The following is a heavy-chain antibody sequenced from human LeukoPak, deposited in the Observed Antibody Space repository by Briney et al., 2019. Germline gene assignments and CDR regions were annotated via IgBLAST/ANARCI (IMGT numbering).Heavy chain of an antibody. CDR2: ISSSSSYI. D-gene: IGHD1-26*01. CDR3: ARDRGSYKDY. Sequence: GRSLRLSCAASGFTFSSYAMHWVRQAPGKGLEWVSSISSSSSYIYYADSVKGRFTISRDNAKNSLYLQMNSLRAEDTAVYYCARDRGSYKDYWGQGTLVTVSS. V-gene: IGHV3-21*01. J-gene: IGHJ4*02. CDR1: GFTFSSYA.